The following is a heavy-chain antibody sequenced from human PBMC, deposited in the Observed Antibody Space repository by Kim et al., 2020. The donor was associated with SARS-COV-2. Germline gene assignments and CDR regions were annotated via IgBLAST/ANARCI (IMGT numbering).Heavy chain of an antibody. CDR2: IKPDGSEK. CDR3: GRGRSGSYDY. D-gene: IGHD1-26*01. V-gene: IGHV3-7*01. J-gene: IGHJ4*02. Sequence: GGSLRLSCAASGLTLSSSWMGWVRQAPGKGLEWVASIKPDGSEKYYVDSVKGRFTISRDNAKNSLCLQMNSLRAEDTAVYYCGRGRSGSYDYWGQGTLVTVSP. CDR1: GLTLSSSW.